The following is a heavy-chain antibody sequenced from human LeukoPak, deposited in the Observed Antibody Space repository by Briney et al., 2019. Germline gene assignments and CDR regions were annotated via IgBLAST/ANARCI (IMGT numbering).Heavy chain of an antibody. Sequence: GGSLRLSCAASGFTFSIYAMSWVRQTPGKGLEWVPSISGSGDLTYYADSVRGRFTISRDNSQNTLYLQMNSLRAEDTAIYYCAKDRPNYYGSNGHYYRRDGDYWGQGTLVTVSS. D-gene: IGHD3-22*01. V-gene: IGHV3-23*01. CDR1: GFTFSIYA. J-gene: IGHJ4*02. CDR2: ISGSGDLT. CDR3: AKDRPNYYGSNGHYYRRDGDY.